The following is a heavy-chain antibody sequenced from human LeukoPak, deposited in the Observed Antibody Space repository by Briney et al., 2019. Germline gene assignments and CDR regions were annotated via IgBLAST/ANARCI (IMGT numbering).Heavy chain of an antibody. V-gene: IGHV3-30*04. D-gene: IGHD7-27*01. Sequence: PGGSLRLSCAASGFTFSNYAMHWVRQAPGKGLEWVAVVAYDGSNKYYEDSVKGRFTISRDNSKNTLYLQMNSLRAEDAAKYYCATIGDRRTGELYRIDYWGQGTLVTVSS. CDR2: VAYDGSNK. J-gene: IGHJ4*02. CDR3: ATIGDRRTGELYRIDY. CDR1: GFTFSNYA.